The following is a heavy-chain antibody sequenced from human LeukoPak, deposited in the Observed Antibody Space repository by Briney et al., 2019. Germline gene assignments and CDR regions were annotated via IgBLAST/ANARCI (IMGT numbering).Heavy chain of an antibody. CDR1: GFIFSNYE. V-gene: IGHV3-48*03. D-gene: IGHD1-26*01. CDR2: ISSTGSDI. CDR3: ARDLPTGTYRAYFEN. Sequence: GGSLRLSCAGSGFIFSNYEMNWVRQAPGKGLEWVSYISSTGSDIYYADSVKGRFTISRDNAEGSLYLQMNSLRAEDTAVYYCARDLPTGTYRAYFENWGQGTLVTVSS. J-gene: IGHJ4*02.